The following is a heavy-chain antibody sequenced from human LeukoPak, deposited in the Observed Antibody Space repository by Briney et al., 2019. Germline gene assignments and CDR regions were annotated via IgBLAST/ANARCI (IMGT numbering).Heavy chain of an antibody. D-gene: IGHD3-10*01. J-gene: IGHJ4*02. CDR2: ISSSSSYI. V-gene: IGHV3-21*01. CDR1: GFTFSSYS. CDR3: ARDRDYYGSDYFDY. Sequence: GESLRLSCAASGFTFSSYSMNWVRQAPGKGLEWVSSISSSSSYIYYADSVKGRFTISRDNAKNSLYLQMNSLRAEDTAVYYCARDRDYYGSDYFDYWGQGTLVTVSS.